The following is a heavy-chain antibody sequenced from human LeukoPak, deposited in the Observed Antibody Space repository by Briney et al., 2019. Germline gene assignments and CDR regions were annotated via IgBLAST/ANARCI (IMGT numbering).Heavy chain of an antibody. Sequence: SQTLSLTCTVSGGSISSSSYYWSWIRQPAGKGLEWIGRIYTSGSTNYNPSLKSRVTISVDTSKNQFSLKLSSVTAADTAVYYCARYCGGDCYSYYFDYWGQGTLVTVSS. CDR3: ARYCGGDCYSYYFDY. CDR1: GGSISSSSYY. V-gene: IGHV4-61*02. D-gene: IGHD2-21*02. J-gene: IGHJ4*02. CDR2: IYTSGST.